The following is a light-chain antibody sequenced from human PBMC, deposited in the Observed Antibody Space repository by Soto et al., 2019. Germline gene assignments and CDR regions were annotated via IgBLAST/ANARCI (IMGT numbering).Light chain of an antibody. J-gene: IGKJ1*01. V-gene: IGKV3-20*01. Sequence: ETVFTQSPGTLSLSPGERSTLSCRASQSVSSNQLAWYQQKPAQAPRLLIYGASFRATGIPDRFSGSGSGTDFILSISRLEPEDFAVYYCQQYSSSPRTFGQGTKVDIK. CDR2: GAS. CDR1: QSVSSNQ. CDR3: QQYSSSPRT.